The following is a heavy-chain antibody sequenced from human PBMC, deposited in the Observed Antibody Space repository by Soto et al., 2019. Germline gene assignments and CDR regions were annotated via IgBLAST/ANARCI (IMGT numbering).Heavy chain of an antibody. CDR1: GFTFGNHW. CDR2: MNSDGSTT. V-gene: IGHV3-74*01. J-gene: IGHJ4*02. CDR3: ATAEVDY. Sequence: GGSLRLSCVVSGFTFGNHWMHWVRQAPGKGLEWVSRMNSDGSTTNYADSVKGRFTVSRDNAKNTLYLQMNSLRAEDTAVYYCATAEVDYWGQGTLVTVS.